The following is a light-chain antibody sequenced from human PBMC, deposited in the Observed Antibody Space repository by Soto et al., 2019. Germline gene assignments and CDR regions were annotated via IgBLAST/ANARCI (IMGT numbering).Light chain of an antibody. J-gene: IGKJ1*01. Sequence: PSSLSASVGDRVTITCRASQGIRNDLGWYQHKPGKAPKLLIHAASSLQSGVPSRFSGSASGTEFTLTISSLQPDDFATYYCQHYNSYSEAFGQGTKVDIK. V-gene: IGKV1-17*01. CDR1: QGIRND. CDR2: AAS. CDR3: QHYNSYSEA.